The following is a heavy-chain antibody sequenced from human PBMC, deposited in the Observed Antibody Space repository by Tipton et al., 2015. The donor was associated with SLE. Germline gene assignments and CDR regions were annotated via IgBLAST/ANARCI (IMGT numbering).Heavy chain of an antibody. CDR2: IYHSGST. V-gene: IGHV4-38-2*02. CDR3: ARDHAFDI. Sequence: TLSLTCAISGYSISSGYYWGWIRQPPGKGLEWIGSIYHSGSTNYNPSLKSRVTISVDKSKNQFSLKLSSVTAADTAVYYCARDHAFDIWGQGTMVTVSS. J-gene: IGHJ3*02. CDR1: GYSISSGYY.